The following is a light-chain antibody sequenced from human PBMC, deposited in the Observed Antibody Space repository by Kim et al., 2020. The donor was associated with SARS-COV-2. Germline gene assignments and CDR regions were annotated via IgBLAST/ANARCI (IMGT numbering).Light chain of an antibody. Sequence: GESATLSCRASQSFSSNLAWYQQKPGQAPRLLIYGASTRATGIPARFSGSGSGTEFTLTISSLQSEDFAVYYCQQYNNWPPGPPRTFGQGTKLEI. CDR2: GAS. V-gene: IGKV3-15*01. CDR1: QSFSSN. J-gene: IGKJ2*02. CDR3: QQYNNWPPGPPRT.